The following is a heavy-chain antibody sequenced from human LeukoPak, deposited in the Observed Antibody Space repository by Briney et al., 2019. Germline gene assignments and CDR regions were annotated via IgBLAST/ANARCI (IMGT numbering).Heavy chain of an antibody. CDR2: IYYSGST. CDR1: GGSISSSSYY. J-gene: IGHJ6*02. CDR3: AGGYYNYYYYGMDV. V-gene: IGHV4-39*07. Sequence: PETLSLTCTVSGGSISSSSYYWGWIRQPPRKGLEWIGSIYYSGSTYYNPSLKSRVTISVDTSKNQFSLKLSSVTAADTAVYYCAGGYYNYYYYGMDVWGQGTTVTVSS. D-gene: IGHD3-3*01.